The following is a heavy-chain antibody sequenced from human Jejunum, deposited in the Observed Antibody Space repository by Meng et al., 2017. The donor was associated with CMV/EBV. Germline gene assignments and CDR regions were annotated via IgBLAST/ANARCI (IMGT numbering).Heavy chain of an antibody. Sequence: GFVFSTFSMNWGRQAPGKGLEWVATISSSSSYIYYGDSVKGRFTVSRDNAKNSLFLQMNSLRAEDTAVYYCASSPRDFWSGPSMDVWGQGTTVTVSS. J-gene: IGHJ6*02. D-gene: IGHD3-3*01. CDR2: ISSSSSYI. CDR3: ASSPRDFWSGPSMDV. CDR1: GFVFSTFS. V-gene: IGHV3-21*01.